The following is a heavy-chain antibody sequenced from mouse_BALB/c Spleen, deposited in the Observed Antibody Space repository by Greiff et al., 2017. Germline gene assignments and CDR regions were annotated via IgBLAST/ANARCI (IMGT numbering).Heavy chain of an antibody. CDR3: ARLDYDGAMDY. D-gene: IGHD2-4*01. Sequence: EVKLVESGGGLVQPGGSLKLSCAASGFTFSSYTMSWVRQTPEKRLEWVAYISNGGGSTYYPDTVKGRFTISRDNAKNTLYLQMSSLKSEDTAMYYCARLDYDGAMDYWGQGTSVTVSS. J-gene: IGHJ4*01. CDR1: GFTFSSYT. V-gene: IGHV5-12-2*01. CDR2: ISNGGGST.